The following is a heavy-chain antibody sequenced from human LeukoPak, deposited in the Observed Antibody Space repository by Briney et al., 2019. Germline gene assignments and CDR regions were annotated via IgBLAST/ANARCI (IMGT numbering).Heavy chain of an antibody. J-gene: IGHJ4*02. V-gene: IGHV4-39*07. Sequence: SETLSLTCTVSGGSISSSSYYWGWIRQPPGKGLEWIGSIYYSGSTYYNPSLKSRVTISVDTSKNQFSLKLRSVAAADTAVYYCARGYCSSTSCYSHYDILTGYLYDFDYWGQGTLVTVSS. D-gene: IGHD2-2*02. CDR3: ARGYCSSTSCYSHYDILTGYLYDFDY. CDR2: IYYSGST. CDR1: GGSISSSSYY.